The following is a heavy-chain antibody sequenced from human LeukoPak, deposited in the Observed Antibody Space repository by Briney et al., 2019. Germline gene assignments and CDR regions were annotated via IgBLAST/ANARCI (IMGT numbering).Heavy chain of an antibody. Sequence: SETLSLTCAVYGGSFSGYYWSWIRQPPGKGLEWIGEINHSGSTNYNPSLKSRVTISVDTSKNQFSLKLSSVTAADTAVYYCARGPQYYYDSSALTDYWGQGTLVTVSS. CDR2: INHSGST. V-gene: IGHV4-34*01. D-gene: IGHD3-22*01. CDR1: GGSFSGYY. CDR3: ARGPQYYYDSSALTDY. J-gene: IGHJ4*02.